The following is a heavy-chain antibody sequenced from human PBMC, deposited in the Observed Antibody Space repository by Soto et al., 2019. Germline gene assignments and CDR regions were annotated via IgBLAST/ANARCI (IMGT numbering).Heavy chain of an antibody. V-gene: IGHV1-46*01. J-gene: IGHJ4*02. CDR2: INPSGGST. Sequence: ASVKVSCKASGYTFTSHYMHWVRQAPGQGLEWMGRINPSGGSTSYAQKFQGRVTMTRDTSTSTVYRELSSLRSEDTALDSCARAPPRRALDYWGQGTLVTVSS. CDR1: GYTFTSHY. CDR3: ARAPPRRALDY.